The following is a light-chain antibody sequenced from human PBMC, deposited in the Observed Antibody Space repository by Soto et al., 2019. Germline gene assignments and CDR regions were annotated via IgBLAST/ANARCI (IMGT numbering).Light chain of an antibody. J-gene: IGKJ1*01. V-gene: IGKV1-39*01. CDR3: QQAYRAPWT. CDR2: ASS. Sequence: DIQMTQSPSSLYASVGDRLTITCRASQAVGSYLNWFQQKAGKPPKLLIYASSKLERGVPSRFRGTGSGTDFTLTVSSLQPEDFATYYCQQAYRAPWTFGQGTKVEV. CDR1: QAVGSY.